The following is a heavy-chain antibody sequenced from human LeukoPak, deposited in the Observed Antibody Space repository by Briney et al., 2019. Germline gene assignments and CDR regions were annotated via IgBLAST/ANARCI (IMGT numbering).Heavy chain of an antibody. CDR2: IKQDGSEK. D-gene: IGHD3-10*01. CDR3: AREMDYYGSGSYKGPNYYYYMDV. J-gene: IGHJ6*03. CDR1: GFTFSSYW. Sequence: GGSLRLSCAASGFTFSSYWMSWVRQAPGKGLEWVANIKQDGSEKYYVDSVKGRFTISRDNAKNSLYLQMNSLRAEDTAVYYCAREMDYYGSGSYKGPNYYYYMDVWGKGTTVTVSS. V-gene: IGHV3-7*01.